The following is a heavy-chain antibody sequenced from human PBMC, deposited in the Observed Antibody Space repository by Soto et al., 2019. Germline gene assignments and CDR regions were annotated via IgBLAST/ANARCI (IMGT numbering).Heavy chain of an antibody. D-gene: IGHD3-16*01. V-gene: IGHV4-31*03. J-gene: IGHJ4*02. CDR2: IYYSGST. CDR3: AREGGDGIDY. Sequence: SETLSLTCTVSGGSIRSGSHYWSWIRQHPGKGLEWIGYIYYSGSTYYNPSLKSRITISISTSKNQFSLKLTSVTAADTAVYYCAREGGDGIDYWGQGTLVTVYS. CDR1: GGSIRSGSHY.